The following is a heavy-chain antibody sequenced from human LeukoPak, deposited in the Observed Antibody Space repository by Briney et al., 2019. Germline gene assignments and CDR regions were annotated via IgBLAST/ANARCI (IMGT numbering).Heavy chain of an antibody. Sequence: GGSLRLSCAASGFTFSSYSMNWVRQAPGKWLEWVSSISSSSSYIYYADSVKGRFTISRDNAKNSLYLQMNSLRAEDTAVYYCARDSGVYFDYWGQGNLVTVSS. CDR3: ARDSGVYFDY. J-gene: IGHJ4*02. D-gene: IGHD2-8*01. CDR2: ISSSSSYI. CDR1: GFTFSSYS. V-gene: IGHV3-21*01.